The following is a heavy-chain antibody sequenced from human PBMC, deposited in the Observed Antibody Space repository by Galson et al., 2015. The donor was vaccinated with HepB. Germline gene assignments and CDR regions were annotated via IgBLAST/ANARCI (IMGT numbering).Heavy chain of an antibody. CDR2: ISSSSSYT. J-gene: IGHJ4*02. V-gene: IGHV3-11*03. D-gene: IGHD3-10*01. CDR1: GFTFSDYY. CDR3: ASLGLLWFGAQPY. Sequence: SLRLSCAASGFTFSDYYMSWLRQAPGKGLEWVSYISSSSSYTKYADSVKGRFTISRDNAKNSLYLQMNRMRAEDTAVYYCASLGLLWFGAQPYWGQGTLVTVSS.